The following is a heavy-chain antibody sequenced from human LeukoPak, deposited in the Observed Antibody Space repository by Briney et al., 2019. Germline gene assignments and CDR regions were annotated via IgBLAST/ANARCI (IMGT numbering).Heavy chain of an antibody. Sequence: GGSLRLSCAASGFTFTSYAMSWVRQAPKKGLEWVSVISASGGSTNYADSVKGRFTISRDNSKNTLYLQMNSLRAEDTALYYCAKGQGGYYYYYMDVWGKGTTVTISS. J-gene: IGHJ6*03. CDR3: AKGQGGYYYYYMDV. D-gene: IGHD2-15*01. CDR2: ISASGGST. V-gene: IGHV3-23*01. CDR1: GFTFTSYA.